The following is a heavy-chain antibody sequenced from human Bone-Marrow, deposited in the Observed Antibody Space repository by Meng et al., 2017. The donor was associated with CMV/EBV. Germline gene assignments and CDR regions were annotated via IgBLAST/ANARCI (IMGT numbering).Heavy chain of an antibody. V-gene: IGHV3-30*02. J-gene: IGHJ5*01. D-gene: IGHD6-19*01. CDR3: AKARAVGWVSSGWYFGWFDS. Sequence: GESLKISCAASGFIFSSFDMHWVRQSPDKGLEWVAFIRYDGSDEYYVDSLKGRFTISRDNSKDLLYLSMNSPRPDDTAIYYCAKARAVGWVSSGWYFGWFDSWGQGTLVTVSS. CDR1: GFIFSSFD. CDR2: IRYDGSDE.